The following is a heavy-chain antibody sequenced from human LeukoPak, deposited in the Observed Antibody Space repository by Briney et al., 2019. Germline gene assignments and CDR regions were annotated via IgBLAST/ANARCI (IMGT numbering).Heavy chain of an antibody. CDR1: GFTFSSYA. Sequence: GGSLRLSCAASGFTFSSYAMHWVRQAPGKGLEWVAVISYDGSNKYYADSVKGRFTISRDNSKNTLYLQMNSLRAEDTAVYYCAKAWGYYYDSSGYWKDWGQGTLVTVSS. CDR2: ISYDGSNK. CDR3: AKAWGYYYDSSGYWKD. V-gene: IGHV3-30-3*01. D-gene: IGHD3-22*01. J-gene: IGHJ4*02.